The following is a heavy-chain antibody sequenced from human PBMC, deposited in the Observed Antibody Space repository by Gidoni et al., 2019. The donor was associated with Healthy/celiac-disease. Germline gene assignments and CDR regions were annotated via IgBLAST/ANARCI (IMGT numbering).Heavy chain of an antibody. D-gene: IGHD1-7*01. CDR3: ARDGGGNYYFDY. Sequence: QVPLVQSGAEVKTPGFSVKVSCKASRGTFSSYAISGVRQAPRQGLEWMGGIIPIFGTANYAQRFQGRVTITADESTRTAYMERSSLRSEDTAVYYCARDGGGNYYFDYWGQGTMVTVSS. J-gene: IGHJ4*02. CDR1: RGTFSSYA. V-gene: IGHV1-69*01. CDR2: IIPIFGTA.